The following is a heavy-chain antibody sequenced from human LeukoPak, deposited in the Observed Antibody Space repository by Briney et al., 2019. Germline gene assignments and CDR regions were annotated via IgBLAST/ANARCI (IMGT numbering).Heavy chain of an antibody. CDR3: AKAALEGSSWYSEDY. D-gene: IGHD6-13*01. V-gene: IGHV3-7*03. CDR1: GFTFSSYW. J-gene: IGHJ4*02. Sequence: PGGSLRLSCAASGFTFSSYWMSWVRQAPGKGLEWVANIKQDGSEKYYVDSVKGRFTISRDNSKNTLYLQMNSLRAEDTAVYYCAKAALEGSSWYSEDYWGQGTLVTVSS. CDR2: IKQDGSEK.